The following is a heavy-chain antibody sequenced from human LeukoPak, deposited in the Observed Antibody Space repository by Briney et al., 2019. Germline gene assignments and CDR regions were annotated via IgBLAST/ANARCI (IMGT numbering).Heavy chain of an antibody. V-gene: IGHV3-23*01. J-gene: IGHJ5*02. Sequence: GGSLRLSCAGSGFTFSTYAMSWVRQAPGKGLEWVSSINSNGGRTYYADSAKGRFTISRDNSKNTLYLQMNSLRAEDTAVYYCAREIGLRGFDPWGQGTLVTVSS. CDR3: AREIGLRGFDP. D-gene: IGHD2/OR15-2a*01. CDR2: INSNGGRT. CDR1: GFTFSTYA.